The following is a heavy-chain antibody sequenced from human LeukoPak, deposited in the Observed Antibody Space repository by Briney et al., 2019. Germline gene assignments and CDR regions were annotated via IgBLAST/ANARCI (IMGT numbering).Heavy chain of an antibody. J-gene: IGHJ4*02. Sequence: GGSLRLSCAASGFTFSSYEMNWVRQAPGKGLEWVSYITSTSSTIFYADSVKGRFTISRDNAKNSLSLQMNSLRAEDTAVYYCARDLREVVRDVWGQGTLVTVSS. V-gene: IGHV3-48*01. D-gene: IGHD2-15*01. CDR1: GFTFSSYE. CDR3: ARDLREVVRDV. CDR2: ITSTSSTI.